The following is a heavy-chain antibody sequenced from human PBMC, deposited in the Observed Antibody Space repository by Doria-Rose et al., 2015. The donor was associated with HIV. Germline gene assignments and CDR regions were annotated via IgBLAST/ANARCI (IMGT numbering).Heavy chain of an antibody. J-gene: IGHJ6*02. CDR2: INHSGST. CDR1: GGSFSGYY. CDR3: ARGLLRGGWNDVDYYYGMDV. V-gene: IGHV4-34*01. Sequence: QAQLVQSGAGLVKPSETLSLTCAVFGGSFSGYYWSWIRQPPGQGLEWIGGINHSGSTNYKTSLKSRVTLSLDTSKNLFSLKLSSVTAADTAVYYCARGLLRGGWNDVDYYYGMDVWGQGTTVTVSS. D-gene: IGHD1-1*01.